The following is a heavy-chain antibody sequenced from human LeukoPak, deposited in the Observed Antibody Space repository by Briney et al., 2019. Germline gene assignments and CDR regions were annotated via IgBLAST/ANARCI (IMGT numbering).Heavy chain of an antibody. D-gene: IGHD3-22*01. CDR3: ARGYYDSSGYYDEY. CDR1: GGSISTYN. J-gene: IGHJ4*02. CDR2: IYTSGST. V-gene: IGHV4-4*02. Sequence: SGTLSLTCAVSGGSISTYNWWSWVRQPPGKGLEWIGRIYTSGSTNYNPSLKSRVTMSVDTSKNQFSLKLSSVTAADTAVYYCARGYYDSSGYYDEYWGQGTLVTVSS.